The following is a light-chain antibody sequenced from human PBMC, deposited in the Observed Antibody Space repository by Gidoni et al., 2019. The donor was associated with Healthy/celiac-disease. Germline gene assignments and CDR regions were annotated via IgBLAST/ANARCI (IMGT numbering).Light chain of an antibody. V-gene: IGKV1-9*01. CDR2: AAS. J-gene: IGKJ2*01. CDR3: QQLNSYPRVT. Sequence: DIQLNQSPSFLSASVGDRFTITCRASQGISSYLAWYQQKPGKAPKLLIYAASTLQSGVPSRFSGSGSGTEFTLTISSLQPEDVATYYCQQLNSYPRVTFXQXTKLEIK. CDR1: QGISSY.